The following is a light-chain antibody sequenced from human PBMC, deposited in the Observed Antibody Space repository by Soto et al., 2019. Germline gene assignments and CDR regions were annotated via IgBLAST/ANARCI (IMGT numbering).Light chain of an antibody. V-gene: IGKV3-20*01. CDR2: AAS. CDR3: QQYGSSPPYT. Sequence: EIVLTQSPGTLSLSPGERATLSCRASRSFSSSYLAWYQQKPGQAPRLLIYAASTRATGIPDRFSGSGSATDSTLTISRLEPEDSAVYYCQQYGSSPPYTFGRGTRLEIK. J-gene: IGKJ2*01. CDR1: RSFSSSY.